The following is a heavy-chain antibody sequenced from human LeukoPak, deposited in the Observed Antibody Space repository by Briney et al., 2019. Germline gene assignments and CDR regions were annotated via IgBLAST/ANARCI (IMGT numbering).Heavy chain of an antibody. CDR2: INAGYGNT. Sequence: ASVKVSCKASGYTFTSYAMHWVRQAPGQRLEWMGWINAGYGNTKYSQKFQGRVTITRDTSASTAYMELSSLRSEDTAVYYCARGLVVPAAGWGQGTLVTVSS. V-gene: IGHV1-3*01. CDR3: ARGLVVPAAG. D-gene: IGHD2-2*01. CDR1: GYTFTSYA. J-gene: IGHJ4*02.